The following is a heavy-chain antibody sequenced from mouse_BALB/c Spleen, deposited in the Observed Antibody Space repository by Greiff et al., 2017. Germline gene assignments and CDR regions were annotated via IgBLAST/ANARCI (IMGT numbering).Heavy chain of an antibody. CDR3: ARAAYFDY. V-gene: IGHV5-6-5*01. CDR2: ISSGGST. Sequence: EVQVVESGGGLVKPGGSLKLSCAASGFTFSSYAMSWVRQTPEKRLEWVASISSGGSTYYPDSVKGRFTISRDNARNILYLQMSSLRSEDTAMYYCARAAYFDYWGQGTTLTVSS. CDR1: GFTFSSYA. J-gene: IGHJ2*01.